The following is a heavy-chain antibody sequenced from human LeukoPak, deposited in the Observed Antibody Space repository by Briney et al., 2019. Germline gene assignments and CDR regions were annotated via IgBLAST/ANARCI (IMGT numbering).Heavy chain of an antibody. J-gene: IGHJ5*02. CDR3: ARELYSSSWYGTARGYNWFDP. V-gene: IGHV4-59*01. Sequence: SETLSLTCTVSGGSISSYYWSWIRQPPGKGLEWIGYIYYSGSTNYNPSLKSRVTISVDTSKNQFSLKLSSVTAADTAVYYCARELYSSSWYGTARGYNWFDPWGQGTLVTVSS. D-gene: IGHD6-13*01. CDR1: GGSISSYY. CDR2: IYYSGST.